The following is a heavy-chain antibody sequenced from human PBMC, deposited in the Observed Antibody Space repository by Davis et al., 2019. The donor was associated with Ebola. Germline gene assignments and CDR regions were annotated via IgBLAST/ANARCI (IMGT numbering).Heavy chain of an antibody. J-gene: IGHJ3*02. CDR2: IISSSSYI. Sequence: GESLKISCADSGFTFSSYSMNWVRQAPGKGLELVSSIISSSSYIYYADSVKGRFTMSRDNAKNSLYLQMNSLRAEDTAVYYCERGAATVVTRYAFDIWGQGTMVTVSS. CDR3: ERGAATVVTRYAFDI. CDR1: GFTFSSYS. V-gene: IGHV3-21*01. D-gene: IGHD4-23*01.